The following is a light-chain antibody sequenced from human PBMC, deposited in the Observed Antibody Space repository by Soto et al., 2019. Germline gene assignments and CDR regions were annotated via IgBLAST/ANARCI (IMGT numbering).Light chain of an antibody. J-gene: IGKJ5*01. CDR2: DAS. V-gene: IGKV1-5*01. CDR1: QSIGNW. CDR3: QQYGTSPIS. Sequence: DVQLTQAPSTLSASVGDRVTITCRASQSIGNWLAWYQQKPGKAPNLLVYDASTLENGVPSRFSGSASGTDFTLTISSLQPYDFAVYYCQQYGTSPISFGQGTRLEIK.